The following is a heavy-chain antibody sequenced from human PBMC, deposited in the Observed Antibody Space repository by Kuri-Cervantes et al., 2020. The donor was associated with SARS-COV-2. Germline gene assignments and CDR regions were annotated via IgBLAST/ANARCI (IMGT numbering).Heavy chain of an antibody. D-gene: IGHD2-2*02. CDR1: GFSFGDYA. Sequence: GGSLRLSCTASGFSFGDYAMTWVRQAPGKGLEWVSYISSVSSYIDYADSVKGRFTISRDNAKNSLYLQMNSLRAEDTAVYYCARDHCSSASCYRSSYNWFDPWGQGTLVTVSS. CDR2: ISSVSSYI. V-gene: IGHV3-11*05. J-gene: IGHJ5*02. CDR3: ARDHCSSASCYRSSYNWFDP.